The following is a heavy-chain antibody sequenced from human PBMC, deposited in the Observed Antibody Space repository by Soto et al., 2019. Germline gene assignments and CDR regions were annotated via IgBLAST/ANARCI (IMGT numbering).Heavy chain of an antibody. CDR3: AKPTYYYGSGTRAADFDI. D-gene: IGHD3-10*01. J-gene: IGHJ3*02. CDR2: ISNHGTEK. CDR1: GFTFSNFG. Sequence: GGSLRLSCAASGFTFSNFGMHWVRQAPGKGLECVALISNHGTEKYYLDSVKGRFTISRDNSKNTLYLQMNSLRAEDTAVYYCAKPTYYYGSGTRAADFDIWGHGTMVTVSS. V-gene: IGHV3-30*18.